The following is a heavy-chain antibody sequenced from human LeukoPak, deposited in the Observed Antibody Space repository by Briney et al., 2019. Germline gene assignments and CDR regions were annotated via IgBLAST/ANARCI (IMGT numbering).Heavy chain of an antibody. CDR2: INHSGST. V-gene: IGHV4-34*01. D-gene: IGHD3-9*01. J-gene: IGHJ4*02. Sequence: SETLSLTCAVYGGSFSGYYWSWIRQPPGKGLEWIGEINHSGSTNYNPSLKSRVTISVDTSKNQFSLKLSSVTAADTAVYYCARRRDDYDILTGYYIYYFDYWGQGTLVTVSS. CDR3: ARRRDDYDILTGYYIYYFDY. CDR1: GGSFSGYY.